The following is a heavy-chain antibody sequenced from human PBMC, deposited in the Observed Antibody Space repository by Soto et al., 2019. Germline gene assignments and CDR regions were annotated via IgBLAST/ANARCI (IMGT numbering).Heavy chain of an antibody. D-gene: IGHD3-9*01. CDR1: GFTFSSYW. CDR2: INSDGSST. CDR3: VAGRYFDWPTMLYYFDY. J-gene: IGHJ4*02. Sequence: GGSLRLSCAASGFTFSSYWMHWVRQAPGKGLVWVSRINSDGSSTSYADSVKGRFTISRDSAKNTLYLQMNSLRAEDTAVYYCVAGRYFDWPTMLYYFDYWGQGTLVTVSS. V-gene: IGHV3-74*01.